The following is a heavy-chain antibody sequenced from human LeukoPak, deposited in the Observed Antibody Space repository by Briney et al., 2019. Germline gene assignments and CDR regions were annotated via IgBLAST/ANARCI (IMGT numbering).Heavy chain of an antibody. CDR1: GGTFSSYA. Sequence: SVKVSCKASGGTFSSYAISWVRQAPGQGLEWMGGIIPIFGTANYAQKFQGRVTITTDESTSTAYMELSSLRSEDTAVYYCARALSRITMIVDESPYYFDYWGQGTLVTVSS. J-gene: IGHJ4*02. V-gene: IGHV1-69*05. CDR3: ARALSRITMIVDESPYYFDY. CDR2: IIPIFGTA. D-gene: IGHD3-22*01.